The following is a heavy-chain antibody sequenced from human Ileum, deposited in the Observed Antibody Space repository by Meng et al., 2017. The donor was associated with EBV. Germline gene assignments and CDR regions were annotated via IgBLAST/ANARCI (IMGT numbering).Heavy chain of an antibody. V-gene: IGHV4-4*02. J-gene: IGHJ4*02. CDR1: DLYINNNYW. CDR2: IYYSGNT. CDR3: ARGGSGYYYGSGFDY. Sequence: QVQLQESGPGLVKPSGTRSLTCIVSDLYINNNYWWSWVRQPPGKGLEWIGEIYYSGNTYYNPSLKSRVTISVDKSNNQFSLRLSSVTAADTAVYYCARGGSGYYYGSGFDYWGQGTLVTVSS. D-gene: IGHD3-10*01.